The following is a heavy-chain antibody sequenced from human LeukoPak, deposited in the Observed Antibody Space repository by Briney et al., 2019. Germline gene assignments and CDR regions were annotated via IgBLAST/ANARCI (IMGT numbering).Heavy chain of an antibody. CDR2: ISYSGST. V-gene: IGHV4-59*08. CDR3: ARLRLRYDSNGYSTSYEAVDI. D-gene: IGHD3-22*01. CDR1: GGSINDYY. J-gene: IGHJ3*02. Sequence: SETLSLTCTVSGGSINDYYWSWIRQPPGKGLEWIGYISYSGSTDYNPSLKSRVTMSVDTSINRFSLKLSSVTAADTAVYYCARLRLRYDSNGYSTSYEAVDIWGQGTVVTVSS.